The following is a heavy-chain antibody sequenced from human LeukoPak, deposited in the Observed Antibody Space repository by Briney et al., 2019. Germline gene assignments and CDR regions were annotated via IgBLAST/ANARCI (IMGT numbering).Heavy chain of an antibody. CDR2: ISYDGSNK. V-gene: IGHV3-30*04. CDR1: GFAFSSYA. CDR3: AREGDSHSVGWFDP. J-gene: IGHJ5*02. D-gene: IGHD6-13*01. Sequence: PGGSLRLSCAASGFAFSSYAMHWVRQAPGKGLEWVAVISYDGSNKYYADSVKGRFTISRDNSKNTLYLQMNSLRAEDTAVYYCAREGDSHSVGWFDPWGQGTLVTVSS.